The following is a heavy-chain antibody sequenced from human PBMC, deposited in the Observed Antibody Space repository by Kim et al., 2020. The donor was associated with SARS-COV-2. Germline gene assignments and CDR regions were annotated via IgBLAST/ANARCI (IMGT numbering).Heavy chain of an antibody. D-gene: IGHD2-21*02. Sequence: GGSLRLSCAASGFTFNAYSMHWVRQPPGKGLEWVAVIWYDENKKYYADSVNGRFIVSRDNSKNTLYLQMNILKAEDTAVYYCARDFTADYFDYWGQGTLV. J-gene: IGHJ4*02. CDR1: GFTFNAYS. V-gene: IGHV3-33*01. CDR3: ARDFTADYFDY. CDR2: IWYDENKK.